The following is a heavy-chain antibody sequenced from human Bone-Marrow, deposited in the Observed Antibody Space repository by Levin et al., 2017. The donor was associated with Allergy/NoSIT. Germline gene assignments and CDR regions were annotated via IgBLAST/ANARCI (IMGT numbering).Heavy chain of an antibody. Sequence: ASVKVSCKGSGYSFTSYWIGWVRQMPGKGLEWMGIIYPGDSDTRYSPSFQGQVPISADKSISTAYPQWSSLKASDTAMYYCAGHGGYDFWGGYWGPYDYYYMDVWGKGTTVTVSS. V-gene: IGHV5-51*01. CDR1: GYSFTSYW. CDR2: IYPGDSDT. D-gene: IGHD3-3*01. J-gene: IGHJ6*03. CDR3: AGHGGYDFWGGYWGPYDYYYMDV.